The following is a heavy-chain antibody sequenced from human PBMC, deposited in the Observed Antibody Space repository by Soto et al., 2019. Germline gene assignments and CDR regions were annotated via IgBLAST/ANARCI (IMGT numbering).Heavy chain of an antibody. CDR2: IYPGDSDT. D-gene: IGHD2-2*01. Sequence: VESLKISCKGSGYTFTDYWIGWVRQLPGKGLEWMGIIYPGDSDTRYSPSFQGHVTITVDKSTSTAYLQWNTLKASDTAMYYCARHISSFRYYYYAMDVWGQGTTVTSP. CDR3: ARHISSFRYYYYAMDV. V-gene: IGHV5-51*01. J-gene: IGHJ6*02. CDR1: GYTFTDYW.